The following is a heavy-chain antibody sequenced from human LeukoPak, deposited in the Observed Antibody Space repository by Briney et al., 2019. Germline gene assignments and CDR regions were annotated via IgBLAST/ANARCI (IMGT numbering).Heavy chain of an antibody. CDR1: GGTFSSYA. V-gene: IGHV1-69*13. Sequence: SVKVSCKASGGTFSSYAISWVRQAPGQGLEWMGGIIPIFGTANYAQKFQGRVTITADESTSTAYMELSSLRSEDTAVYYYARLVGLLGDALDIWGQGTMVTVSS. CDR3: ARLVGLLGDALDI. CDR2: IIPIFGTA. J-gene: IGHJ3*02. D-gene: IGHD1-26*01.